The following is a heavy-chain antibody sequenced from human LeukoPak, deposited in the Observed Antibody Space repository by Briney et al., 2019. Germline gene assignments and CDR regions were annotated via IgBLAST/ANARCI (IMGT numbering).Heavy chain of an antibody. CDR2: INHSGST. Sequence: SEXLSLTCAVYGGSFSGYYWSWLRQPPGKGLEWIGEINHSGSTNYNPSLKSRVTISVDTSKNQFSLKLSSVTAADTAVYYCARAKYQLLALDYWGQGTLVTVSS. D-gene: IGHD2-2*01. CDR1: GGSFSGYY. V-gene: IGHV4-34*01. J-gene: IGHJ4*02. CDR3: ARAKYQLLALDY.